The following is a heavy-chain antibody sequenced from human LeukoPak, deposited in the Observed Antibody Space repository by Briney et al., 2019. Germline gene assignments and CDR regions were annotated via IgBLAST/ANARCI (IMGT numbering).Heavy chain of an antibody. CDR2: ISGSGGST. Sequence: QSGGSLRLSCAASGFTFSSYAMSWVRQAPGKGLEWVSAISGSGGSTYYADSVKGRFTISRDNSKNTLYLQMNSLRAEDTAVYYCAKDLGMVRGVNFDYWGQGTLVTVSS. D-gene: IGHD3-10*01. V-gene: IGHV3-23*01. J-gene: IGHJ4*02. CDR1: GFTFSSYA. CDR3: AKDLGMVRGVNFDY.